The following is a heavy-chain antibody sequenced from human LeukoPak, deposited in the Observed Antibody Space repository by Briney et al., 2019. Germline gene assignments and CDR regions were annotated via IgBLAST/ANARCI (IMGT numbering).Heavy chain of an antibody. CDR3: ARGGASSNWFDP. J-gene: IGHJ5*02. D-gene: IGHD4/OR15-4a*01. Sequence: SETLSLTCTVSGASISSFFWSWIRQPPGKGLEWIGFMDYSGGATYNPSFKGRVTISVDTSKNQFSLKLSSVTAADTAVYFCARGGASSNWFDPWGQGTLVTVSS. V-gene: IGHV4-59*01. CDR2: MDYSGGA. CDR1: GASISSFF.